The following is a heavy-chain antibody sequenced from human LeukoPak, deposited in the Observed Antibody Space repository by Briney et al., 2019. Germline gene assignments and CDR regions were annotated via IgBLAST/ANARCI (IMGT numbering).Heavy chain of an antibody. Sequence: SETLSLTCTVSGGSISSSSYYWGWIRQPPGKGLEWIGSIYYSGSTYYNPSLKSRVTISVDTSKNQFSLKLSSVTAADTAVYYCARCPDRYDPFDPWGQGTLVTVSS. CDR1: GGSISSSSYY. J-gene: IGHJ5*02. CDR3: ARCPDRYDPFDP. CDR2: IYYSGST. V-gene: IGHV4-39*07. D-gene: IGHD1-1*01.